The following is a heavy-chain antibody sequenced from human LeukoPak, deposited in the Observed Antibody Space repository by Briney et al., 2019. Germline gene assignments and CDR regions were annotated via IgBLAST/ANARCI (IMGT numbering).Heavy chain of an antibody. CDR2: ISAYNGNT. V-gene: IGHV1-18*01. Sequence: ASVKVSCKASGYTFTSYGISWVRQAPGQGLEWMGWISAYNGNTNYVQKLQGSVTMTTDTSTSTAYMELRSLRSDDTAVYYCAREELVRYYFDYWGQGTLVTVSS. CDR1: GYTFTSYG. J-gene: IGHJ4*02. D-gene: IGHD6-6*01. CDR3: AREELVRYYFDY.